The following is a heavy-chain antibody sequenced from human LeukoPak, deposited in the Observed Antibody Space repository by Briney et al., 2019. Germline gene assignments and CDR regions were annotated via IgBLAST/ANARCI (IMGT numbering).Heavy chain of an antibody. CDR2: IYHSGST. CDR3: ARVVAGYYYYYYMDV. J-gene: IGHJ6*03. Sequence: SETLSLTCTVSGYSISSAYYWAWIRQPPGKGLEWIGSIYHSGSTYYNPSLKSRVAISLDTSKNQFSLKLSSVTAADTAVYYCARVVAGYYYYYYMDVWGKGTTVTISS. V-gene: IGHV4-38-2*02. CDR1: GYSISSAYY. D-gene: IGHD6-19*01.